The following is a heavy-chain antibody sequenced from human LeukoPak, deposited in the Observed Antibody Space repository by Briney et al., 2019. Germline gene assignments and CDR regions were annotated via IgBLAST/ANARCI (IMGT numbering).Heavy chain of an antibody. Sequence: GASVKVSCKASGYTFTGYYMHWVRQAPGQGLEWMGWINPNSGGTNYAQKFQGRVTMTRDTSISTAYMELSRLRSDDTAVYYCARDPYLTYGDYFFDYWGQGTLVTVSS. CDR2: INPNSGGT. D-gene: IGHD4-17*01. J-gene: IGHJ4*02. CDR3: ARDPYLTYGDYFFDY. V-gene: IGHV1-2*02. CDR1: GYTFTGYY.